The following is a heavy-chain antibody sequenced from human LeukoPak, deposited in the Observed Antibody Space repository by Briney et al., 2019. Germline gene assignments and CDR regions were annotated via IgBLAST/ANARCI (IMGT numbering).Heavy chain of an antibody. CDR1: GFTFSSYA. CDR2: IGGSGDST. D-gene: IGHD3-9*01. CDR3: AAVLTGYYSPLDY. J-gene: IGHJ4*02. Sequence: GGSLRLSCAASGFTFSSYAMSWVRQAPGKGLEWVSSIGGSGDSTYYADSVKGRFTISRDNSKNTLYLQMNSLRAEDTAVYYCAAVLTGYYSPLDYWGQGTLVTVSS. V-gene: IGHV3-23*01.